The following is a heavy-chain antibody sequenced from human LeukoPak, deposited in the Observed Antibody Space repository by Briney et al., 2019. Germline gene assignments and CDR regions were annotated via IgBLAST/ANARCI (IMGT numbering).Heavy chain of an antibody. J-gene: IGHJ5*02. D-gene: IGHD3-10*01. CDR2: INVGNGNT. CDR3: ARHETSASLRPRFDP. Sequence: GASVKVSCKASGYTFTSYAMHWVRQAPGQRLEWMGWINVGNGNTKYSQKFQGRVTITRDTSASTAYMELSSLRSEDTAVYYCARHETSASLRPRFDPWGQGALVTVSS. CDR1: GYTFTSYA. V-gene: IGHV1-3*01.